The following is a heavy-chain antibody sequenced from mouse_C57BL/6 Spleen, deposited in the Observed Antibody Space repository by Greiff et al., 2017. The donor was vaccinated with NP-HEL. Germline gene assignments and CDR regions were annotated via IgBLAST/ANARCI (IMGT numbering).Heavy chain of an antibody. CDR2: INPNNGGT. Sequence: VQLQQSGPELVKPGASVKIPCKASGYTFTDYNMDWVKQSHGKSLEWIGDINPNNGGTIYNQKFKGKATLTVDKSSSTAYMELRSLTSEDTAVYYCARRLGRSYWYFDVWGTGTTVTVSS. D-gene: IGHD4-1*01. CDR1: GYTFTDYN. J-gene: IGHJ1*03. V-gene: IGHV1-18*01. CDR3: ARRLGRSYWYFDV.